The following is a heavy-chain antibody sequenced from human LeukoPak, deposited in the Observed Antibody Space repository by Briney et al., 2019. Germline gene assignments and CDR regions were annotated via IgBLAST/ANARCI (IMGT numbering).Heavy chain of an antibody. CDR1: GGTFSSYA. Sequence: ASVKVSCKASGGTFSSYAISWVRQAPGQGLEWMGRIIPIFGIANYAQKFQGRITTTANKSTSTVNMELSSLRAEDTAVYYCARDGNPFDYWGQGTLVTVSS. D-gene: IGHD1-26*01. CDR3: ARDGNPFDY. J-gene: IGHJ4*02. CDR2: IIPIFGIA. V-gene: IGHV1-69*04.